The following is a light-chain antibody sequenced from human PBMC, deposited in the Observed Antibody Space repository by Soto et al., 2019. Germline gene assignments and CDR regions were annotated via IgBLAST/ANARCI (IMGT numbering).Light chain of an antibody. V-gene: IGKV3-15*01. Sequence: EIVMTQPPATLSVSPGERATLSCMASQSVSSNLAWYQQKPGQAPRLLIYGASIRATGIPARFSGSGSWTEFTLTISSLQSEDFAVYYCQQYNTWTPITFGQGTRLEIK. CDR1: QSVSSN. CDR3: QQYNTWTPIT. CDR2: GAS. J-gene: IGKJ5*01.